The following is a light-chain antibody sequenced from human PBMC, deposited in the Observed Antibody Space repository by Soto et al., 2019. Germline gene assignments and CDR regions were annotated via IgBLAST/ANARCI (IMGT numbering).Light chain of an antibody. J-gene: IGKJ1*01. CDR2: DAS. V-gene: IGKV3-15*01. CDR3: QQYNNWPWT. Sequence: EIVMTQSPTTLSVSPGERATLSCRASQSVRSKLAWYQQKPGQAPRPLIYDASTRATGFPARFSGSGSGTDFTLTISSLQSEDFAVYYCQQYNNWPWTFGQGTKVDIK. CDR1: QSVRSK.